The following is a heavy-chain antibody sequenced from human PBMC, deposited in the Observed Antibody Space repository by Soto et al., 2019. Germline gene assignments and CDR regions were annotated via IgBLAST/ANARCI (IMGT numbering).Heavy chain of an antibody. CDR1: GFTFSSYG. CDR2: ISYDGSNK. V-gene: IGHV3-30*18. J-gene: IGHJ6*02. Sequence: QVQLLESGGGVVQPGRSLRLSCAASGFTFSSYGMHWVRQAPGKGLEWVAVISYDGSNKYYADSVKGRFTISRDNSKNTLYLQMNSLRAEDTAVYYCANRPYGDYGDYYYGMDVWGQGTTVTVSS. CDR3: ANRPYGDYGDYYYGMDV. D-gene: IGHD4-17*01.